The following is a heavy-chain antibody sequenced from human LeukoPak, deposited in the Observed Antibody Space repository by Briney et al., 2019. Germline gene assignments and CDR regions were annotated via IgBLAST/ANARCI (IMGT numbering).Heavy chain of an antibody. CDR3: ARGDGYNFFDY. V-gene: IGHV4-30-4*01. J-gene: IGHJ4*02. Sequence: SQTLSLTCAVSGGSISSGDYYWSWIRQPPGKGLEWIGYIYYSGSTYYNPSLKSRVTISVDTSKNQFSLKLSSVTAADTAVYYCARGDGYNFFDYWGQGTLVTVSS. CDR2: IYYSGST. CDR1: GGSISSGDYY. D-gene: IGHD5-24*01.